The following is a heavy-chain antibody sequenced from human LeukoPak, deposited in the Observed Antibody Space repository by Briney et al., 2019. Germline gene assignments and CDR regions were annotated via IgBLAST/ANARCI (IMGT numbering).Heavy chain of an antibody. CDR1: GFTFSNAW. V-gene: IGHV3-15*01. Sequence: GGSLRLSCAASGFTFSNAWMSWVRQAPGKGLEWVGRIKSKTDGGTTDYAAPVKGRFTISRDDSKNTLYLQMNSLRAEDTAVYYCAPLLVGTIVVPAAKGGWFDPWGQGTLVTVSS. CDR2: IKSKTDGGTT. D-gene: IGHD2-2*01. CDR3: APLLVGTIVVPAAKGGWFDP. J-gene: IGHJ5*02.